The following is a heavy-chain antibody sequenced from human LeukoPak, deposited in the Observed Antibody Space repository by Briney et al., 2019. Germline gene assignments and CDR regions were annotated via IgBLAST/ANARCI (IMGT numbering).Heavy chain of an antibody. V-gene: IGHV4-39*07. CDR3: ARTTVTLGNAFDI. Sequence: PSETLSLTCTVSGGSISSSSYYWGWIRQPPGKGLEWIGSIYYSGSTYYNPSLKSRVTISVDTSKNQFSLKLSSVTAADTAVYYWARTTVTLGNAFDIWAKGQWSPSLQ. CDR2: IYYSGST. CDR1: GGSISSSSYY. D-gene: IGHD4-17*01. J-gene: IGHJ3*02.